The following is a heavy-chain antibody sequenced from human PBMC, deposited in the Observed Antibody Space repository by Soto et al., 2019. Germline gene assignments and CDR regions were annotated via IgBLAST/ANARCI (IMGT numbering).Heavy chain of an antibody. D-gene: IGHD5-18*01. Sequence: PGESLTISCKGSGCSFTSYWISWVRQMPGKGLEWMGRIDPSDSYTNYSPSFQGHVTISADKSISTAYLQWSSLKASDTAMYYCARTSMQSRGYSYGHGGMDVWGQGTTVTVSS. CDR2: IDPSDSYT. CDR1: GCSFTSYW. V-gene: IGHV5-10-1*01. J-gene: IGHJ6*02. CDR3: ARTSMQSRGYSYGHGGMDV.